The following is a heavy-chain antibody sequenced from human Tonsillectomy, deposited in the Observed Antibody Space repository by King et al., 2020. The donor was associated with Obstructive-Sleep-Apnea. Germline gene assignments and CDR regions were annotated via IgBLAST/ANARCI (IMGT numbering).Heavy chain of an antibody. D-gene: IGHD1-26*01. V-gene: IGHV4-39*01. J-gene: IGHJ4*02. CDR2: IYYSGRT. CDR3: AIHENVATTTFDY. Sequence: LQLQESGPGLVKPSETLSLTCTVSGGSISSSSYYWGWIRQPPGKGLEWIGSIYYSGRTYYNPSLKSRVSISVNTSKNKFSLKLSSVTAADTAMFYCAIHENVATTTFDYGGQGTLVTVSS. CDR1: GGSISSSSYY.